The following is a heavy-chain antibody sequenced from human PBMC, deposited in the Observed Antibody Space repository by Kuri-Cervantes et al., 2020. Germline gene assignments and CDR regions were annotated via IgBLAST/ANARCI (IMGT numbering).Heavy chain of an antibody. Sequence: ASVKVSCKASGGTFSSYAISWVRQAPGQRLEWLGRINAANGDTRYSQNFQDRVTFSRDTSASTAYMELSSLRSEDTAVYYCARGYYDFSYFDYWGQGTLVTVSS. V-gene: IGHV1-3*01. CDR3: ARGYYDFSYFDY. D-gene: IGHD3-22*01. CDR2: INAANGDT. CDR1: GGTFSSYA. J-gene: IGHJ4*02.